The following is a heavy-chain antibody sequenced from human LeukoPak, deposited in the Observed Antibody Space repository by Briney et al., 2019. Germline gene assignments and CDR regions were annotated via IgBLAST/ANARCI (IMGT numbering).Heavy chain of an antibody. CDR1: GGSISSYY. D-gene: IGHD2-2*01. V-gene: IGHV4-59*12. Sequence: PSETLSLTCTVSGGSISSYYWSWIRQPPGKGLEWIGYIYYSGSTYYNPSLKSRVTISVDTSKNQFSLKLSSVTAADTAVYYCARDLAVVPAATRYSYFDYWGQGTLVTVSS. CDR2: IYYSGST. J-gene: IGHJ4*02. CDR3: ARDLAVVPAATRYSYFDY.